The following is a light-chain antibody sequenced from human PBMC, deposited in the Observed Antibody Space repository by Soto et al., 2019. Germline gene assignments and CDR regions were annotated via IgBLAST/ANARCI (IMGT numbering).Light chain of an antibody. J-gene: IGLJ3*02. CDR2: DDN. CDR1: SSNIGGNS. V-gene: IGLV1-51*01. Sequence: QSVMTQPPSVSAAPGQKVTISCSGSSSNIGGNSVSWYQQLPGTAPKLLIYDDNKRPSGIPDRFSGSKSGTSATLGITGFQTGDEADYYCASWDGSLSGWLFGGGTKVTVL. CDR3: ASWDGSLSGWL.